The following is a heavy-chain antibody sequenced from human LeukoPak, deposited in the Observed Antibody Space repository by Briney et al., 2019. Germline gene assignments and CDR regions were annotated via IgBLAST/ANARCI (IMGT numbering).Heavy chain of an antibody. CDR2: IHDSGST. V-gene: IGHV4-39*01. CDR3: ASLYFYGSGSFPNY. J-gene: IGHJ4*02. D-gene: IGHD3-10*01. Sequence: SETLSLTCTVSGGSIRTAYYYWGWIRQPPGKGLEWIGTIHDSGSTYYSPSLSSQVTISVDTSSNQFSLKLTSVTAADTAVYYCASLYFYGSGSFPNYWGQGILVTVSS. CDR1: GGSIRTAYYY.